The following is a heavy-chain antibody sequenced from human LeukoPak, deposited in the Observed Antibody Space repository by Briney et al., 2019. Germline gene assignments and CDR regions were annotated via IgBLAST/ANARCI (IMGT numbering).Heavy chain of an antibody. Sequence: GGSLRLSCAASGFTVSSNYMSWVRQAPGKGLEWVANIKQDGSEKYYVDSVKGRFTISRDNAKNSLYLQMNSLRAEDTAVYYCARDHYYDSSGYYRRNWGQGTLVTVSS. CDR2: IKQDGSEK. V-gene: IGHV3-7*01. CDR1: GFTVSSNY. D-gene: IGHD3-22*01. J-gene: IGHJ4*02. CDR3: ARDHYYDSSGYYRRN.